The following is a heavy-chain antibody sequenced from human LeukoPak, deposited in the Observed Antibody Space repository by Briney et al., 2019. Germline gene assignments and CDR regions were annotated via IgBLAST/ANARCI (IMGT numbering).Heavy chain of an antibody. CDR1: GYTFTGYY. J-gene: IGHJ5*02. CDR3: ARAHDYGHNWFDP. CDR2: INPNSGGT. Sequence: GASVKVSCKASGYTFTGYYMHWVRQAPGQGLEWMGWINPNSGGTNYAQKFQGRVTMTRDTTNSTAYMELGRLRSDDTAVYYCARAHDYGHNWFDPWGQGTLVTVSS. D-gene: IGHD4-17*01. V-gene: IGHV1-2*02.